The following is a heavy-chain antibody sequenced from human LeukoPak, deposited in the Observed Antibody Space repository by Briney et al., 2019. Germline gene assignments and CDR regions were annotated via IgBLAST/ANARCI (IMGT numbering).Heavy chain of an antibody. CDR1: GFTFSSYE. J-gene: IGHJ4*02. V-gene: IGHV3-48*03. CDR2: ISSSGSSI. CDR3: ARVYYYDILTGYEDDDY. D-gene: IGHD3-9*01. Sequence: GGSLRLSCAASGFTFSSYEMNWVRQPPAKGLEWGSYISSSGSSIYYADSVTSRFTISRDHAKNSLYLQMNSLRDEDTAVYYCARVYYYDILTGYEDDDYWGQGTLVTVSS.